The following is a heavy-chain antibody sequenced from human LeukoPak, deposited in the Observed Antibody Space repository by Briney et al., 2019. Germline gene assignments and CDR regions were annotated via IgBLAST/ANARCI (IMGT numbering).Heavy chain of an antibody. Sequence: RASVKVSCKASGGTFSSYAISWVRQAPGQGLEWMGRIIPILGIANYAQKVQGRVTMTADTSTSTSYMELRSLRSGDTAVYYCAREHSSSWDQFDYWGQGTLVTVSS. CDR2: IIPILGIA. CDR3: AREHSSSWDQFDY. CDR1: GGTFSSYA. J-gene: IGHJ4*02. V-gene: IGHV1-69*04. D-gene: IGHD6-13*01.